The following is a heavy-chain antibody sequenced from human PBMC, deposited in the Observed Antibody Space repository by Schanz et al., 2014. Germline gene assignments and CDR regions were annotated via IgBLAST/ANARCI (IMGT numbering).Heavy chain of an antibody. CDR3: AKDHPSSGWPAFDV. J-gene: IGHJ4*02. CDR2: ITRQGTT. V-gene: IGHV3-23*01. CDR1: GFTVNNYA. D-gene: IGHD6-19*01. Sequence: VQLLQSGGALVQPGGSLRLSCSASGFTVNNYAMNWVRQAPGRGLEWVSGITRQGTTYYGDFVRGRFSISRDLSSNTLYLQMNSLRADDSAIYYCAKDHPSSGWPAFDVWGQGTQVTVSS.